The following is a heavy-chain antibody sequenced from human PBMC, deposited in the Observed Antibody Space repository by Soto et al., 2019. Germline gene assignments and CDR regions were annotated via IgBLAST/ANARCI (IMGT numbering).Heavy chain of an antibody. D-gene: IGHD6-13*01. Sequence: QVQLVESGGGVVQPGRSLRLSCAASGFTFSSYSMHWVRQAPGKGLEWVAVISYDGSNKYYADSVKGRFTISRDNSKNTLYLQMNSLRAEDTAVYYCAKEVQQLGFDYWGQGTLVTVSS. CDR3: AKEVQQLGFDY. CDR1: GFTFSSYS. J-gene: IGHJ4*02. V-gene: IGHV3-30*18. CDR2: ISYDGSNK.